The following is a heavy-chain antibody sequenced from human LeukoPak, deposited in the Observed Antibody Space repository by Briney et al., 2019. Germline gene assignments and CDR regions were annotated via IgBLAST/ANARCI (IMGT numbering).Heavy chain of an antibody. Sequence: GGSLRLSCAASGFTFSNYAMSWVRQAPGKGLEWVSSISGSNDNTYYADSVKDRFTISRDNSKNTLSLQMNSLRAEDTAVYYCAKGRGTTVTSAANYWGQGTLVIVSS. D-gene: IGHD4-17*01. CDR2: ISGSNDNT. J-gene: IGHJ4*02. CDR1: GFTFSNYA. CDR3: AKGRGTTVTSAANY. V-gene: IGHV3-23*01.